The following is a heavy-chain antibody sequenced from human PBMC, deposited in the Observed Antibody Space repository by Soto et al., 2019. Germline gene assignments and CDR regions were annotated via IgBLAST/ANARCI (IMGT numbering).Heavy chain of an antibody. CDR3: AKDRGGYSYGLTGGMDV. Sequence: GGSLRLSCAASGFTFDDYAMHWVRQAPGKGLEWVSGISWNSGSIGYADSVKGRFTISRDNAKNSLYLQMNSLRAEDTALYYCAKDRGGYSYGLTGGMDVWGQGTTVTVSS. CDR1: GFTFDDYA. CDR2: ISWNSGSI. D-gene: IGHD5-18*01. J-gene: IGHJ6*02. V-gene: IGHV3-9*01.